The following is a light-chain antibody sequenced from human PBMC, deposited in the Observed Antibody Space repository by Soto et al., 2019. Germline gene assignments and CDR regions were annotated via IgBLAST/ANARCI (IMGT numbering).Light chain of an antibody. Sequence: QSALTQPASVSGSPGQSITISCTGTDSDVGGYNYVSWYQQHPGKAPKLIIYGVTNRPSGVSNRFSGSKSGNTASLTISGLQAEDEADYYCSSYTSSSTLEVFGTGTKVTVL. V-gene: IGLV2-14*01. CDR2: GVT. J-gene: IGLJ1*01. CDR3: SSYTSSSTLEV. CDR1: DSDVGGYNY.